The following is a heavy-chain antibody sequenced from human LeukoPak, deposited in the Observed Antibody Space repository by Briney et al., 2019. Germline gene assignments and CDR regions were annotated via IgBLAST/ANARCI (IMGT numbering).Heavy chain of an antibody. CDR1: GYSFTSYW. CDR2: IYPGYSDT. J-gene: IGHJ4*02. Sequence: GESLKISCKGSGYSFTSYWIGLVRQMPGKGLGWMGIIYPGYSDTRLSPSFPRQVTISADKSISTAYLQWSSLKASDTAMYYCARLSTGYSSGWYSDFDYWGQGTLVTVSS. D-gene: IGHD6-19*01. V-gene: IGHV5-51*01. CDR3: ARLSTGYSSGWYSDFDY.